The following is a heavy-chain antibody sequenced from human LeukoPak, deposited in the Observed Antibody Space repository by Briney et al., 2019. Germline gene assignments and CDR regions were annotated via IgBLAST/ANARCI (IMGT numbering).Heavy chain of an antibody. CDR3: ARDYYDSSGYSHYDY. J-gene: IGHJ4*02. CDR2: TYYRSKWFN. V-gene: IGHV6-1*01. Sequence: SQTLSLTCAISGDSVSSNSAAWNWVRQSPSRGLEWLGRTYYRSKWFNDYSISVKSRITVNPDTSKNQFSLQLNSVTPEDTAVYYCARDYYDSSGYSHYDYWGQGTLVTVSS. CDR1: GDSVSSNSAA. D-gene: IGHD3-22*01.